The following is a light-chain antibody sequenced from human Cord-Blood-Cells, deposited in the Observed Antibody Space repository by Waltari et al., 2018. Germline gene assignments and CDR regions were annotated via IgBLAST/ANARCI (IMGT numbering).Light chain of an antibody. CDR2: AAS. Sequence: DIQMTQSPSSLSASVGDRVTITCRASQSISSYLNWYQQKPGKAPKLLIYAASSLQSGVPSRFSGSGSWTDFTLTISSLHPEDFATYYCQQRYSTPYTFGQGTKLEIK. CDR1: QSISSY. CDR3: QQRYSTPYT. V-gene: IGKV1-39*01. J-gene: IGKJ2*01.